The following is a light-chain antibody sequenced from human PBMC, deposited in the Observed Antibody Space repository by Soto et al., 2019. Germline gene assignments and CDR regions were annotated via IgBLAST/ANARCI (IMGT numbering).Light chain of an antibody. CDR1: QHIRSVC. V-gene: IGKV3-20*01. Sequence: LTQTPRTLSLSPGERATLSCRVSQHIRSVCLAWYQHKPGQAPRLLIYGASRMATGVPDRFSGGGSETDFTLTISGLEPEDSAMYYCQQYNSYSSTFGQGTKVDIK. CDR3: QQYNSYSST. J-gene: IGKJ1*01. CDR2: GAS.